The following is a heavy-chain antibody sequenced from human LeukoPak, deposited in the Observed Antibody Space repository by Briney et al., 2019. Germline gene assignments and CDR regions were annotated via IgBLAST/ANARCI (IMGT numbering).Heavy chain of an antibody. CDR1: GYTFTNYG. CDR3: AISQGSYYDTSGFLGGDY. J-gene: IGHJ4*02. V-gene: IGHV1-18*01. CDR2: ISAYSGNT. D-gene: IGHD3-22*01. Sequence: ASVKVSCKASGYTFTNYGIFWVRQAPGQGLEWMGWISAYSGNTNYAQKLQGRVTMTTETSTSTAYMELESLRSDDTAVYYCAISQGSYYDTSGFLGGDYWGQGTLVTVSS.